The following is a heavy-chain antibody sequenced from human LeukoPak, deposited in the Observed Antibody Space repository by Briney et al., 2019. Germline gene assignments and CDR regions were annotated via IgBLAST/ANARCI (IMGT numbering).Heavy chain of an antibody. CDR2: INSDGSIT. J-gene: IGHJ6*02. Sequence: GGSLRLPCAASGFTFTTYWMHWVRQAPGKGLVWVSHINSDGSITSYADSVKGRFTISRDNAKNTLYLQMNSLRAEDTAVYYCARDAVDTANAVWSQGTTVTVSS. D-gene: IGHD5-18*01. V-gene: IGHV3-74*01. CDR1: GFTFTTYW. CDR3: ARDAVDTANAV.